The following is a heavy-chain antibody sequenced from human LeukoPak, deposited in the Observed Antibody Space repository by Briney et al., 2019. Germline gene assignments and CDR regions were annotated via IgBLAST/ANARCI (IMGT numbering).Heavy chain of an antibody. CDR1: GGSISSSSYY. CDR3: ARQAYSNYVGFDY. CDR2: IYYSGST. D-gene: IGHD4-11*01. Sequence: PSETLSLTCTVSGGSISSSSYYWGWIRQPPGKGLEWIGSIYYSGSTYYNPSLKSRVTIRVDTSKNQFSLKLSSVTAADTAVYYCARQAYSNYVGFDYWGQGTLVTVSS. J-gene: IGHJ4*02. V-gene: IGHV4-39*01.